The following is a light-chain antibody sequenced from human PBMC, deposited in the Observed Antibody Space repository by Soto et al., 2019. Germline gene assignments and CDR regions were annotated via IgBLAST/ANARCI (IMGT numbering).Light chain of an antibody. CDR2: SAS. Sequence: EIVLTQSPGTLSLSPGERATLSCRASQSLSTHSLAWYQQKPGQAPKLLIYSASIGATGVPDRFSGSGSGTDFTLTITRLEPEDFAVYYCQQYGSSPFTFGPGTKVDFK. V-gene: IGKV3-20*01. CDR3: QQYGSSPFT. CDR1: QSLSTHS. J-gene: IGKJ3*01.